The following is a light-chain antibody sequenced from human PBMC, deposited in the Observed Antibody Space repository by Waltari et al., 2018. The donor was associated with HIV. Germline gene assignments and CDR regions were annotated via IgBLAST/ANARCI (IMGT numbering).Light chain of an antibody. V-gene: IGLV1-51*01. J-gene: IGLJ2*01. CDR1: RYNIGDHY. CDR3: ATWDASLSAVV. CDR2: DNN. Sequence: QSVLTQPPSVSAAPGQKVTLSCSGNRYNIGDHYVSWPQHVPGKAPKVLIYDNNKRPSGTPARFFGSKSGTSATLDIIGLQTGDEADYYCATWDASLSAVVFGGGTRLTVL.